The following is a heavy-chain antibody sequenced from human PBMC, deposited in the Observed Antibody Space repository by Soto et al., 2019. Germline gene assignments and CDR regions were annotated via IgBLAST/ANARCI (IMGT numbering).Heavy chain of an antibody. D-gene: IGHD5-18*01. CDR3: ARDGVERGYPEYSQP. CDR2: ICSGGST. J-gene: IGHJ1*01. CDR1: GFTVSSNY. V-gene: IGHV3-53*01. Sequence: GSLRLSCAAAGFTVSSNYMSWVRQAPGKGLEWVSVICSGGSTYYADSVKGRFTISSNNSKNTLYLQMNSLRAEDTAVYYCARDGVERGYPEYSQPWGQGTLVTVSS.